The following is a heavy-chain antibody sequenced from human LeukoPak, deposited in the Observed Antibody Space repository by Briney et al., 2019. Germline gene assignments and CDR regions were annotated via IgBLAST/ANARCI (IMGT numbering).Heavy chain of an antibody. V-gene: IGHV4-59*11. CDR3: ARSPLTQLAHFDY. CDR1: GGSISSHY. CDR2: IYYSGST. J-gene: IGHJ4*02. Sequence: SETLSLTCTVSGGSISSHYWSWIRQPPGKGLEWIGYIYYSGSTNYNPSLKSRVTISVDTSKNQFSLKLSSVPAADTAVYYCARSPLTQLAHFDYWGQGTLVTVSS. D-gene: IGHD6-6*01.